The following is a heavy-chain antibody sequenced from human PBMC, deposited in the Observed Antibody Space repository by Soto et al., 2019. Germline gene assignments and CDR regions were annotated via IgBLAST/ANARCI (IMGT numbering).Heavy chain of an antibody. J-gene: IGHJ4*02. CDR3: AKDIVLMVYAIQEHVPFDY. CDR1: GFTFSSYG. Sequence: PGGSLRLSCAASGFTFSSYGMHWVRQAPGKGLEWVAVISYDGSNKYYADSVKGRFTISRDNSKNTLYLQMNSLRAEDTAVYYCAKDIVLMVYAIQEHVPFDYCGQGTLVTVSS. CDR2: ISYDGSNK. D-gene: IGHD2-8*01. V-gene: IGHV3-30*18.